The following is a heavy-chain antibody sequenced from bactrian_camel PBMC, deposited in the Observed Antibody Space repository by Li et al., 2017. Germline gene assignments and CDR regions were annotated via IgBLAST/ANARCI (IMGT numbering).Heavy chain of an antibody. Sequence: VQLVESGGGLVQPGGSLGLSCAASGFTFSINPMKWVRQAPGQEREGVAAIDTGDGSAYYLNSVEGRFTISKDNAKNTGYLQMNNLKPEDTAMYYCAADAFGGSWSFSPNDYKTWGQGTQVTVS. D-gene: IGHD2*01. CDR3: AADAFGGSWSFSPNDYKT. V-gene: IGHV3S1*01. CDR1: GFTFSINP. J-gene: IGHJ6*01. CDR2: IDTGDGSA.